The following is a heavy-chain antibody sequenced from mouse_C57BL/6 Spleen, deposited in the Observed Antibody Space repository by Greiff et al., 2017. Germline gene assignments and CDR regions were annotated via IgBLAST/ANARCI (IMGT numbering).Heavy chain of an antibody. Sequence: DVHLVESGGGLVKPGGSLKLSCAASGFTFSSYAMSWVRQTPEKRLEWVATISDGGSYTYYPDNVKGRFTISRDNAKNNLYLQMSHLKSVDTAMYYCARDGGGSGYFDYWGQGTTLTVSS. V-gene: IGHV5-4*01. J-gene: IGHJ2*01. CDR1: GFTFSSYA. D-gene: IGHD3-1*01. CDR3: ARDGGGSGYFDY. CDR2: ISDGGSYT.